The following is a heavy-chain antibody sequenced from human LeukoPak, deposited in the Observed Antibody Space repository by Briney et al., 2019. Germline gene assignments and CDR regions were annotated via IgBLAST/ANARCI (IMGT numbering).Heavy chain of an antibody. CDR3: ARTTEGGYSYGYFYYYYMDV. D-gene: IGHD5-18*01. V-gene: IGHV4-59*01. CDR1: GGSISSYY. CDR2: IYYNGNT. J-gene: IGHJ6*03. Sequence: PSETLSLTCTVSGGSISSYYWNWIRQPPGKGLEWIGYIYYNGNTNYHPSVKSRVTISVDTSKNQFSLKLSSVTAADTAVYYCARTTEGGYSYGYFYYYYMDVWGKGTTVTISS.